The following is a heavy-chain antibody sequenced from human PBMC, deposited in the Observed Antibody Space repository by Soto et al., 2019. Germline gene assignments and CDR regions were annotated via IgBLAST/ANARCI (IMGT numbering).Heavy chain of an antibody. V-gene: IGHV4-38-2*01. CDR2: IYHSGST. CDR1: GYSISSGYY. Sequence: SETLSLTCAVSGYSISSGYYWGWIRQPPGKGLEWIGSIYHSGSTYYNPSLKSRVTISVDTSNNQFSLKMKSVTAADTAVYYCARSPYSYGFNLWGQGTLVTVSS. CDR3: ARSPYSYGFNL. D-gene: IGHD5-18*01. J-gene: IGHJ4*02.